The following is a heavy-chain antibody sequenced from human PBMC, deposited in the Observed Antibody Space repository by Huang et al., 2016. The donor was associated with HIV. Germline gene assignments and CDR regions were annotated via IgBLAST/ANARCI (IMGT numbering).Heavy chain of an antibody. V-gene: IGHV5-51*01. CDR2: IYPGDSET. J-gene: IGHJ4*02. CDR1: GYSFTSYW. D-gene: IGHD1-1*01. CDR3: ARLSTTWYFDY. Sequence: VQLVQSGAEVTKPGESLKISCKGSGYSFTSYWIGWGREMPGKGLGWMGIIYPGDSETSYSPSFQGQVTISADKSSSTAYLQWSSLKASDTAMYYCARLSTTWYFDYWGQGTLVTVSS.